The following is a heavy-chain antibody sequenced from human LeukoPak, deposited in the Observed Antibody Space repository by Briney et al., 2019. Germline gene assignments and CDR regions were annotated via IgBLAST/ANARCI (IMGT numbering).Heavy chain of an antibody. CDR1: GYTFTSYA. CDR2: INTNTENP. CDR3: ARMGYCTRATCGGAFDF. Sequence: ASVKVSCKASGYTFTSYAMNWVRQAPGQGLEWMGWINTNTENPAYAQGFTGRFVFSLDTSVSTAYLQINSLKAEDTAIYYCARMGYCTRATCGGAFDFWGQGTLVTASS. J-gene: IGHJ4*02. D-gene: IGHD2-8*01. V-gene: IGHV7-4-1*02.